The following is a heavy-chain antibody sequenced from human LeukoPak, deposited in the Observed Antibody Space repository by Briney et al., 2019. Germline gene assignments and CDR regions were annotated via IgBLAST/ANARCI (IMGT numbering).Heavy chain of an antibody. D-gene: IGHD2-15*01. J-gene: IGHJ5*02. CDR2: INHSGST. Sequence: SETLSLTRAVYGGSFSGYYWSWIPQPPGKGLEWIGEINHSGSTNYHPSLKSRVNKSVDTSNNNFSHQLSPVPAPDTAVDYLSRERYSHNWFDPWGQGTLVTVSS. CDR3: SRERYSHNWFDP. V-gene: IGHV4-34*01. CDR1: GGSFSGYY.